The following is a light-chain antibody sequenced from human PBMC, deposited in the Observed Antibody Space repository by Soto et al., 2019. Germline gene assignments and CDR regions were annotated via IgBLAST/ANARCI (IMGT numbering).Light chain of an antibody. CDR3: QSYDSSLSGSVV. CDR2: GNS. Sequence: QSVLTQPPSVSGAPGQRVTISCTGSSSNIGAGYDVHWYQQLPGTAPKLLIHGNSNRPSGVPDRCSGSKSGTSASLAITGLQAEDEADYYCQSYDSSLSGSVVFGGGTELTAL. CDR1: SSNIGAGYD. J-gene: IGLJ2*01. V-gene: IGLV1-40*01.